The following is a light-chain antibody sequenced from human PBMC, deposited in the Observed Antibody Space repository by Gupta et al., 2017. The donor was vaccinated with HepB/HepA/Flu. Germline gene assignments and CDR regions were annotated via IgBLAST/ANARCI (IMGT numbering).Light chain of an antibody. CDR1: SSNIGAGYG. Sequence: QSVLTQPPSVSGAPGQRVTISFTGSSSNIGAGYGVHWYQKLPGTAPRLLIYTNDNRPSGVPDRFSASKSGTSASLAITGLQAEDEADYFCQSFDSGLTGPLFGGGTKLTVL. V-gene: IGLV1-40*01. J-gene: IGLJ3*02. CDR3: QSFDSGLTGPL. CDR2: TND.